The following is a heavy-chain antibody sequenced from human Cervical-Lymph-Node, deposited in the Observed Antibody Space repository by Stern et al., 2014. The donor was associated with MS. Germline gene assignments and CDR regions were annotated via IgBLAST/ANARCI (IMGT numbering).Heavy chain of an antibody. V-gene: IGHV1-46*01. CDR1: GYTFTGHQ. J-gene: IGHJ6*02. CDR2: INPTGDGT. CDR3: AREREYCGRTSCYGYGMDV. Sequence: QDQLVQSGAELKKPGASVTVSCKASGYTFTGHQIHWVRQAPGQGLEWMGTINPTGDGTSYTERFQCRVTMTRDTTTSIAYMELRSLRSEDTAGYDCAREREYCGRTSCYGYGMDVWGQGTTVTVS. D-gene: IGHD2-2*01.